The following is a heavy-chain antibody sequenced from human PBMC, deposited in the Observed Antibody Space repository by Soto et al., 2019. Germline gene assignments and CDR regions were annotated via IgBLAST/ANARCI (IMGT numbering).Heavy chain of an antibody. V-gene: IGHV1-8*01. CDR2: MNPNSGNT. Sequence: QVQLVQSGAEVKKPGASVKVSCKASGYSFTSYDINWVRQATGQGLEWMGWMNPNSGNTGYAQKFQGRVTMNRNTTISTAYMELTSLGSEDMALYYCARDKAGYFDFWGRGTLVTVSS. J-gene: IGHJ2*01. CDR3: ARDKAGYFDF. CDR1: GYSFTSYD.